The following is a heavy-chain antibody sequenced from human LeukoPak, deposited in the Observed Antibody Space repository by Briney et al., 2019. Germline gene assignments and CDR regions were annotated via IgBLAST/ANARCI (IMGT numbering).Heavy chain of an antibody. D-gene: IGHD6-13*01. CDR2: MNPNSGNT. CDR1: GYTFTSYD. Sequence: ASVKVSCKASGYTFTSYDINWVRQATGQGLEWMGWMNPNSGNTGYAQKSQGRVTMTRNTSISTAYMELSSLRSEDTAVHYCARGYSSSWFSYYYYGMDVWGQGTTVTVSS. V-gene: IGHV1-8*01. J-gene: IGHJ6*02. CDR3: ARGYSSSWFSYYYYGMDV.